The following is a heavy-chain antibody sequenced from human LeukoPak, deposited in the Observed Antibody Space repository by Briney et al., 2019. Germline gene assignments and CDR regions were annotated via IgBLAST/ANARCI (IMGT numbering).Heavy chain of an antibody. CDR3: TTYGSGRKFDY. V-gene: IGHV3-53*01. CDR1: GFTVSSNY. CDR2: IYSGGST. J-gene: IGHJ4*02. D-gene: IGHD3-10*01. Sequence: GGSLRLSCAASGFTVSSNYMSWVRQAPGKGLEWVSVIYSGGSTYYADSVKGRFTISRDNSENTLYLQMNSLRAEDTAVYYCTTYGSGRKFDYWGQGVLVTVSS.